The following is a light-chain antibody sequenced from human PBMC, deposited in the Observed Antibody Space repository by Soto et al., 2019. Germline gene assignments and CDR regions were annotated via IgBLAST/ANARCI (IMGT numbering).Light chain of an antibody. CDR1: QSVSSY. J-gene: IGKJ3*01. CDR2: DAS. V-gene: IGKV3-11*01. Sequence: EIVLTQSPATLSLSPGGRATLSCRASQSVSSYLVWYQQKPGQAPRLLIYDASTRATDVPARFSGSGSGTDFTLTISSLEPEDFAIYYCQQRSSWPPFSFGPGTTVDIK. CDR3: QQRSSWPPFS.